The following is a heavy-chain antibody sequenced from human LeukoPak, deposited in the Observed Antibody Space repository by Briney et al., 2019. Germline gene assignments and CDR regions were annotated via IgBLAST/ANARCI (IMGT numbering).Heavy chain of an antibody. CDR1: GYTFTSYG. CDR3: ASFASSWSSQRYYFDY. Sequence: GASVKVSCKASGYTFTSYGISWVRQAPGQGLEWMGGIIPIFGTANYAQKFQGRVTITADKSTSTAYMELSSLRSEDTAVYYCASFASSWSSQRYYFDYWGQGTLVTVSS. J-gene: IGHJ4*02. V-gene: IGHV1-69*06. D-gene: IGHD6-13*01. CDR2: IIPIFGTA.